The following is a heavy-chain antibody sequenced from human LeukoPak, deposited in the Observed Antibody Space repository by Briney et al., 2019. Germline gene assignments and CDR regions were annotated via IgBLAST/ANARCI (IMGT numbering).Heavy chain of an antibody. D-gene: IGHD1-26*01. CDR3: AKCSGSYSGYYYYGMDV. V-gene: IGHV3-11*04. CDR1: GFTFSDYY. J-gene: IGHJ6*02. Sequence: GGSLRLSCAASGFTFSDYYMSWIRQAPGKGLEWVSYISSSGSTIYYADSVKGRFTISRDNSKNTLYLQMNSLRAEDTAMYYCAKCSGSYSGYYYYGMDVWGQGTTVTVSS. CDR2: ISSSGSTI.